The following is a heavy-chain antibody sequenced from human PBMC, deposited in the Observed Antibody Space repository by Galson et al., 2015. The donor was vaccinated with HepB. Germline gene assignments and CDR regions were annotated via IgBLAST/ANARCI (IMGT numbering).Heavy chain of an antibody. Sequence: ETLSLTCAVYGGSFSGYYWSWIRQPPGKGLEWIGEINHSGSTNYNPSLKSRVTISVDTSKNQFSLKLSSVTAADTAVYYCARGVRMVRGVAYYYGMDVWGQGTTVTVSS. J-gene: IGHJ6*02. D-gene: IGHD3-10*01. CDR1: GGSFSGYY. CDR3: ARGVRMVRGVAYYYGMDV. V-gene: IGHV4-34*01. CDR2: INHSGST.